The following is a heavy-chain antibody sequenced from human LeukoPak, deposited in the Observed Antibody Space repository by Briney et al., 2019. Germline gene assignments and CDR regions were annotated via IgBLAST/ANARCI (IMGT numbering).Heavy chain of an antibody. V-gene: IGHV1-69*13. J-gene: IGHJ4*02. Sequence: ASVKVSCKASGYTFTSYGISWVRQAPGQGLEWMGGIIPIFGTANYAQKFQGRVTITADESTSTAYMELSSLRSEDTAVYYCASGSGSYPSDYWGQGTLVTVSS. CDR3: ASGSGSYPSDY. D-gene: IGHD1-26*01. CDR2: IIPIFGTA. CDR1: GYTFTSYG.